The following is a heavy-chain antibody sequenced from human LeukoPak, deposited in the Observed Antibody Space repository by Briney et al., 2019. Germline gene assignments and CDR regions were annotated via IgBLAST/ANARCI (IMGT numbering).Heavy chain of an antibody. D-gene: IGHD5-12*01. Sequence: SETLSLTCTVSGGSISSSSYYWGWIRQPPGKGLEWIGSIYYSGSTYYNPSLKSRVTISVDTSKNQFSLKLSSVTAADTAVYYCARGPADVDIVATKGADYWGQGTLVTVSS. V-gene: IGHV4-39*07. CDR3: ARGPADVDIVATKGADY. J-gene: IGHJ4*02. CDR2: IYYSGST. CDR1: GGSISSSSYY.